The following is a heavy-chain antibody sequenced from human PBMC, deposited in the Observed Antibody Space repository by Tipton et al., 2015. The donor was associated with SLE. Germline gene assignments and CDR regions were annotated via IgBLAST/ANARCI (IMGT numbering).Heavy chain of an antibody. CDR3: ARGHSNSGGYYGMDV. V-gene: IGHV1-8*01. CDR1: GYTFTSYD. Sequence: QVQLVQSGAEVKKPGASVKVSCKASGYTFTSYDINWVRQATGQGLEWMGWMNPHSANTGYAQNFQGRVTMTRNLSTSTAYMDLSSLRSEDTAVYYCARGHSNSGGYYGMDVWGQGTTVTVSS. CDR2: MNPHSANT. J-gene: IGHJ6*02. D-gene: IGHD7-27*01.